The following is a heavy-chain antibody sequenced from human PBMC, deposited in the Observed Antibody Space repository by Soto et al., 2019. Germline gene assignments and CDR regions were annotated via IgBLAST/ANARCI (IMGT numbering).Heavy chain of an antibody. CDR2: TSYDGSNK. V-gene: IGHV3-30*18. CDR1: GFTFSSYG. CDR3: AKGPSYGDYFDY. D-gene: IGHD4-17*01. Sequence: QVQLVESGGGVVQPGRSLRLSCAASGFTFSSYGMHWVRQAPGTGLEWVAVTSYDGSNKYYAASVKGRFTISRDNSKKTLSLQMNSLRAEDTAVYYCAKGPSYGDYFDYWGQGTLVTVSS. J-gene: IGHJ4*02.